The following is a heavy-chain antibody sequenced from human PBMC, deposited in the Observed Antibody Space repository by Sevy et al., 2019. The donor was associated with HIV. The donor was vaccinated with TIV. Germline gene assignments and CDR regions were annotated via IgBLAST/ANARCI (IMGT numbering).Heavy chain of an antibody. CDR3: TRWKAAQSIFDY. CDR1: GFTFGDYC. Sequence: GGSLRLSCTASGFTFGDYCMSWVRQAPGKGLEWVAFLKSDVYGGTVDDAASVRGSFVISRDDSKTIGYLQMNDLKTEDTGVYYCTRWKAAQSIFDYWGQGALVTVSS. D-gene: IGHD6-13*01. J-gene: IGHJ4*02. V-gene: IGHV3-49*04. CDR2: LKSDVYGGTV.